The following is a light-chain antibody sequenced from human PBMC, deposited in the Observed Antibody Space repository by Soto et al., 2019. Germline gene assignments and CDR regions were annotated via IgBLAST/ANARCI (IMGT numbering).Light chain of an antibody. CDR3: QQYGSSPPT. CDR1: QSVSSSY. Sequence: EIVVTQSPGTLSLSTGERATLSCRASQSVSSSYLAWYQQKPGQAPRLLIYGASSRATGIPDRFSGSGSGTNFNLTISRLEPEDFAVYYCQQYGSSPPTFGQGTKVEIK. CDR2: GAS. J-gene: IGKJ1*01. V-gene: IGKV3-20*01.